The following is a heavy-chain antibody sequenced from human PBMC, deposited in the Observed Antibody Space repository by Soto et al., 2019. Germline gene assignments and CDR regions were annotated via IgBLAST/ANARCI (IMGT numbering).Heavy chain of an antibody. CDR2: IYYSGST. CDR3: ARDRSSSSPRYYYYGMDV. Sequence: LTLTCTVSGGSVSSGSYYWSWIRQPPGKGLEWIGYIYYSGSTNYNPSLKSRVTISVDTSKNQFSLKLSSVTAADTAVYYCARDRSSSSPRYYYYGMDVWGQGTTVTVSS. J-gene: IGHJ6*02. D-gene: IGHD6-6*01. CDR1: GGSVSSGSYY. V-gene: IGHV4-61*01.